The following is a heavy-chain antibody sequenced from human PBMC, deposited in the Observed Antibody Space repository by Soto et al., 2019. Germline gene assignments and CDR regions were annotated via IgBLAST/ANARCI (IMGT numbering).Heavy chain of an antibody. CDR2: IHGSGAIT. CDR3: AKDNGPGSSTNWCFDV. J-gene: IGHJ2*01. D-gene: IGHD3-10*01. Sequence: EVQVLQSGGGLVQPGGSLRLSCAASGLTFSRFAMSWVRQAPGKGLEWVATIHGSGAITNYADSVRGRFTISRDNSKDTMYLQLNTLRVEDTAVYYCAKDNGPGSSTNWCFDVWGRGTLVTVSS. V-gene: IGHV3-23*01. CDR1: GLTFSRFA.